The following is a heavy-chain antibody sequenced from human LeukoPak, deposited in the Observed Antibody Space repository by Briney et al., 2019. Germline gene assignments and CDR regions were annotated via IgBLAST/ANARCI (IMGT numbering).Heavy chain of an antibody. D-gene: IGHD5-24*01. Sequence: GASVKVSCKASGYTFTSYYMHWVRQAPGQGLEWMGIINPSGGSTSYAQKFQGRVTMTRDMSTSTVYMELSRLRSDDTAVYYCARVPSLGDAYKPFMDVSGKGTPVTVSS. CDR1: GYTFTSYY. V-gene: IGHV1-46*01. J-gene: IGHJ6*01. CDR2: INPSGGST. CDR3: ARVPSLGDAYKPFMDV.